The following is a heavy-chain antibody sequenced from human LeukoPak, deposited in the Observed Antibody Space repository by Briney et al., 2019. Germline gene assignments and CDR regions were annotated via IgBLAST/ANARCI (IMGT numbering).Heavy chain of an antibody. Sequence: KPGGSLRLSCEASGFTFSDYYMSWIRQAPGKGLEWISYISGSSSHTNYADSVKGRFTISRDNAKRSVYLQMDSLRAEDTAVYYCARDQIGSWWGQGTLVIVSS. D-gene: IGHD3-22*01. V-gene: IGHV3-11*06. CDR1: GFTFSDYY. J-gene: IGHJ4*02. CDR2: ISGSSSHT. CDR3: ARDQIGSW.